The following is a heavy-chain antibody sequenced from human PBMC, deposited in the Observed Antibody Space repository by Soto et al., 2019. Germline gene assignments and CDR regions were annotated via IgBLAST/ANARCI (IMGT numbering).Heavy chain of an antibody. Sequence: PGESLKISCKGSGYNFIAYWFGWVRQMPGKGLEWMGIIYPADSDARYSPSFQGQVTISVDRSINTAYLQWSTLKASDTAIYYCARQHVAAPGFFDYWGQGTQVTVSS. CDR2: IYPADSDA. CDR3: ARQHVAAPGFFDY. V-gene: IGHV5-51*01. CDR1: GYNFIAYW. J-gene: IGHJ4*02. D-gene: IGHD6-13*01.